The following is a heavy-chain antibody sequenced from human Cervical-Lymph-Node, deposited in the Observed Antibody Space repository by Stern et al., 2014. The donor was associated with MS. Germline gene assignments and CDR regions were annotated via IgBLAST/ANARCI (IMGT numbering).Heavy chain of an antibody. D-gene: IGHD1-1*01. CDR2: INGDGTVS. Sequence: VQLVQSEGGIVQPGGSLMISCVASGFNFRTYWMHWVRQGPGKGLEWVSRINGDGTVSTYADSVRGRFTISRNNANNTMSLQLDNLRVEDTAIYYCASAYRASWGQGTLVTVST. CDR1: GFNFRTYW. J-gene: IGHJ4*02. V-gene: IGHV3-74*02. CDR3: ASAYRAS.